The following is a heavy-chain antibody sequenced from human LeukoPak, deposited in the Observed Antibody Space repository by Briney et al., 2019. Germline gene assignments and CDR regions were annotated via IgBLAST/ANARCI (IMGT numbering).Heavy chain of an antibody. CDR2: INHSGST. D-gene: IGHD6-13*01. CDR3: ARTLIAAAGIFDY. CDR1: GGSFSGYY. Sequence: PSETLSLTCAVYGGSFSGYYWSWIRQPPGKGLEWIGEINHSGSTNYNPSLKSRVTISVDTSKNQFSLKLSSVTAADTAAYYCARTLIAAAGIFDYWGQGTLVTVSS. V-gene: IGHV4-34*01. J-gene: IGHJ4*02.